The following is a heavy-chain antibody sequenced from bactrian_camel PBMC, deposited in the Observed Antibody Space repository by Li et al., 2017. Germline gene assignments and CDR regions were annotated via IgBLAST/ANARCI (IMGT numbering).Heavy chain of an antibody. CDR2: LDRDGST. Sequence: QLVESGGGSVLAGSSLRLSCRVSGYPTSPYGTYCMGWFRQAPGKEREGVAALDRDGSTRYADSVKGRFTISNDNLSNRLILHMDNLKPDDTAIYYCAWGGFGLRVEPSLGTNDYTYWGQGTQVTVS. V-gene: IGHV3S55*01. J-gene: IGHJ4*01. CDR1: GYPTSPYGTYC. D-gene: IGHD5*01. CDR3: AWGGFGLRVEPSLGTNDYTY.